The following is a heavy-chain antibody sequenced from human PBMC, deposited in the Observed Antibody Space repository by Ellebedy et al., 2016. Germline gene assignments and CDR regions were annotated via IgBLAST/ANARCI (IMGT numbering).Heavy chain of an antibody. D-gene: IGHD3-10*01. Sequence: GESLKISCVASGFTFSSYSMNWVRQAPGKGLEWVSHISSSAITIYYADSVEDRFTVSRDNAKMSVYLQMNSLRAEDTAVYYCARETMIRGMYYFVFWGQGTLVTVSS. CDR3: ARETMIRGMYYFVF. CDR2: ISSSAITI. CDR1: GFTFSSYS. J-gene: IGHJ4*02. V-gene: IGHV3-48*04.